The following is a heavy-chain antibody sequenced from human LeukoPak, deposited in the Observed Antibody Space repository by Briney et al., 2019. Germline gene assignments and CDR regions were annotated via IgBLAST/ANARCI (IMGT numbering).Heavy chain of an antibody. Sequence: ASVKVSCKASGCTFTGYYMHWVRQAPGQGLEWMGWINPNSGGTNYAQKFQGRVTMTRDTSISTAYMELSRLRSDDTAVYYCASDSSSSYDAFDIWGQGTMATVSS. V-gene: IGHV1-2*02. J-gene: IGHJ3*02. CDR3: ASDSSSSYDAFDI. D-gene: IGHD6-13*01. CDR1: GCTFTGYY. CDR2: INPNSGGT.